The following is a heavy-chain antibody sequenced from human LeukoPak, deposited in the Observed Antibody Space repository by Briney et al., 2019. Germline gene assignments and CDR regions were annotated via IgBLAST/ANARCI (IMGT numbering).Heavy chain of an antibody. Sequence: GGSLRLSCAASGFTFSNYGVTWVRQAPGKGLEWVSGISGSGGDTYYADSVKGRFTISRDNPKSTLYLQMNTLRAEDTAVYYCAKNRGDLMSSRVGCDYWGQGALVTVSS. CDR2: ISGSGGDT. D-gene: IGHD3-16*01. CDR1: GFTFSNYG. CDR3: AKNRGDLMSSRVGCDY. V-gene: IGHV3-23*01. J-gene: IGHJ4*02.